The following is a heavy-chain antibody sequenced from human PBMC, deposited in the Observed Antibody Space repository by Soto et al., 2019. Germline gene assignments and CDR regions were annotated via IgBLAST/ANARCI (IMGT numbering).Heavy chain of an antibody. Sequence: SETLSLTCTVSGGSISSSSYYWGWIRQPPGKGLEWIGSIYYSGSTYYNPSLKSRVTISVDTSKNQFSLKLSSVTAADTAVYYCASDRYRYPTVYWGQGTLVTVSS. J-gene: IGHJ4*02. D-gene: IGHD3-16*02. CDR2: IYYSGST. V-gene: IGHV4-39*01. CDR3: ASDRYRYPTVY. CDR1: GGSISSSSYY.